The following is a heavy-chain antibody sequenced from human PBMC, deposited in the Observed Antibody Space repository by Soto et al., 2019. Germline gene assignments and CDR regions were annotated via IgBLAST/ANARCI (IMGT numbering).Heavy chain of an antibody. V-gene: IGHV1-69*01. CDR1: GGTFSSYA. CDR3: ARAKMVAISGRYLGDSFDI. CDR2: IIPIFGTA. Sequence: QVQLVQSGAEVKKPGSSVKVSCKASGGTFSSYAISWVRQAPGQGLEWMGGIIPIFGTANYAQKFQGRVTITADESTSPAYTDLSSRRSKDTAVYYCARAKMVAISGRYLGDSFDIWGQGPMVTVSS. D-gene: IGHD1-26*01. J-gene: IGHJ3*02.